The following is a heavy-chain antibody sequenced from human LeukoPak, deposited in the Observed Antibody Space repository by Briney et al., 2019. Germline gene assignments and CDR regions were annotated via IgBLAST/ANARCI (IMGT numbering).Heavy chain of an antibody. J-gene: IGHJ6*03. CDR2: IRYDGSNK. CDR3: AKVGTADIVVVPAASSDYYYYYMDV. V-gene: IGHV3-30*02. D-gene: IGHD2-2*01. Sequence: GGSLRLSCAASGFTFTNAWMSWVRQAPGKGLEWVAFIRYDGSNKYYADSVKGRFTISRDNSKNTLYLQMNSLRAEDTAVYYCAKVGTADIVVVPAASSDYYYYYMDVWGKGTTVTVSS. CDR1: GFTFTNAW.